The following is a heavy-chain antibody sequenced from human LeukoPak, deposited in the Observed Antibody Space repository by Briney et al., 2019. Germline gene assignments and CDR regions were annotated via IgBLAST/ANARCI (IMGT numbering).Heavy chain of an antibody. CDR1: GFTFSSYR. CDR3: ARVLTDYGGNSYFDY. V-gene: IGHV3-7*01. J-gene: IGHJ4*02. Sequence: PGGSLRLSCADSGFTFSSYRMSWVRQAPGKGLEWVANIKQDGSEKYYVDSVKGRFTISRDNAKNSLYLQMNSLRVEDTAVYYCARVLTDYGGNSYFDYWGQGTLVTVSS. D-gene: IGHD4-23*01. CDR2: IKQDGSEK.